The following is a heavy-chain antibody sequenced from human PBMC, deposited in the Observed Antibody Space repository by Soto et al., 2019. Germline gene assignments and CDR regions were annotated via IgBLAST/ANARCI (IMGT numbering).Heavy chain of an antibody. CDR2: PRTNPTGYTT. J-gene: IGHJ4*02. V-gene: IGHV3-72*01. CDR1: GFIFTDHY. CDR3: ARVLEQGAADL. D-gene: IGHD1-26*01. Sequence: PGGSLRLTCAASGFIFTDHYMDWVRQAPGKGLEGVGRPRTNPTGYTTEYAASVKGRFTISRDDSKNTLYLQMHRLKSEDTAIYYCARVLEQGAADLWGRGTLVTVSS.